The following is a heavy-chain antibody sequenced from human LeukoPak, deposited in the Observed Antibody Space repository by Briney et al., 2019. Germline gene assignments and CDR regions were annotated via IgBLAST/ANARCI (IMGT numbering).Heavy chain of an antibody. J-gene: IGHJ4*02. D-gene: IGHD5-18*01. Sequence: PGGSLRLSCAASGFTFSCNAMNWVRQAPGKGLEWVSVISGSGSSTYYADSVKGRFTISRENSKNTMYLQMNSLRAEDTAVYYCAKGRGYSYGNGYFDYWGREPLVTVSS. CDR3: AKGRGYSYGNGYFDY. CDR1: GFTFSCNA. V-gene: IGHV3-23*01. CDR2: ISGSGSST.